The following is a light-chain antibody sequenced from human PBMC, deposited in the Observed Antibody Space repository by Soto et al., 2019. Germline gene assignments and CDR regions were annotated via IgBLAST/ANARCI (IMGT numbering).Light chain of an antibody. J-gene: IGKJ1*01. Sequence: ILMTQSPATLSVSPGERATLSCRASQSVSNNLAWYQQKPGQAPRFLIYDASTRATGIPARFSGSGSGTEVILTTSGRQSEDYAVYYCQQYNNWHPWTFGQGTKVEIK. CDR3: QQYNNWHPWT. V-gene: IGKV3-15*01. CDR2: DAS. CDR1: QSVSNN.